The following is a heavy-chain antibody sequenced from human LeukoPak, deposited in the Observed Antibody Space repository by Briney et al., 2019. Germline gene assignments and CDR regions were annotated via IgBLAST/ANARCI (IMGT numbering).Heavy chain of an antibody. V-gene: IGHV3-72*01. CDR3: AKVDDSSGYSFDF. J-gene: IGHJ4*02. Sequence: PGGSLRLSCAASGSTFSDHYMDWVRQAPGKGLEWVGRTRKRVNSYTTEYAASVKGGFTISRDDSKNSLYLQMNSLKTEDTALYYCAKVDDSSGYSFDFWGQGTLVTVSS. D-gene: IGHD3-22*01. CDR1: GSTFSDHY. CDR2: TRKRVNSYTT.